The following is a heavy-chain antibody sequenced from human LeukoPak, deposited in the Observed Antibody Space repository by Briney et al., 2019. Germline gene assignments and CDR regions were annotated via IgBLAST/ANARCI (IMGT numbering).Heavy chain of an antibody. V-gene: IGHV4-4*09. CDR3: ATLTPITATTGGY. CDR1: GGSISDYY. Sequence: SETLSLTCSVSGGSISDYYWSWIRQPPGKGLEWIGSIYNSGRISYSPPLKSRVTISVDTSKDRLSLKLNSVTAADTAVYYCATLTPITATTGGYWGQGTLVTVSS. J-gene: IGHJ4*02. D-gene: IGHD1-7*01. CDR2: IYNSGRI.